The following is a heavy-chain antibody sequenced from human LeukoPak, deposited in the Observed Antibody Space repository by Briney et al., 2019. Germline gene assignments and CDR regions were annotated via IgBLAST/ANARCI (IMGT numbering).Heavy chain of an antibody. Sequence: GGSLRLSCAASGFTFSSYAMAWVRQAPGKGLEWVSGISGSGDSAYYTGSVRGRFTISRDNSKNSLYLQMNSLRVEDTAVYYCPMVREHYYYYGMDVWGQGTTVTVSS. CDR2: ISGSGDSA. V-gene: IGHV3-23*01. D-gene: IGHD3-10*01. CDR1: GFTFSSYA. CDR3: PMVREHYYYYGMDV. J-gene: IGHJ6*02.